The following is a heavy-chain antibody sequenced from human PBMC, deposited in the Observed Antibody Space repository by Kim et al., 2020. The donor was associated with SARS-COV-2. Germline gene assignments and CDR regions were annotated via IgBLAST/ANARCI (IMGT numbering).Heavy chain of an antibody. J-gene: IGHJ4*02. Sequence: KFQGRVTITRDTSASTAYMELSSLRSEDTAVYYCARVAGYYYGSGRLDDYWGQGTLVTVSS. CDR3: ARVAGYYYGSGRLDDY. D-gene: IGHD3-10*01. V-gene: IGHV1-3*01.